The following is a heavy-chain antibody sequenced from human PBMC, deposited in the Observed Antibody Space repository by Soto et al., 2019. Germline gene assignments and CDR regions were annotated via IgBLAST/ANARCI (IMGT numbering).Heavy chain of an antibody. CDR2: IYPGDSDT. D-gene: IGHD3-10*01. CDR1: GYSFTSYW. V-gene: IGHV5-51*01. Sequence: GESLKISCKASGYSFTSYWIGWVRQMPGKGLEWMGIIYPGDSDTRYSPSFQGQVTISADKSISTAFLQWSSLKASDTAMYYCVTMAFSYGSKTWGQGTLVTVSS. J-gene: IGHJ4*02. CDR3: VTMAFSYGSKT.